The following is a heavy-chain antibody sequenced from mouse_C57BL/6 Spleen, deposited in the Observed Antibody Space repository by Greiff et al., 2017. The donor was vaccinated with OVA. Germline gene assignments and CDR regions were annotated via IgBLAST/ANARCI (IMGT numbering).Heavy chain of an antibody. J-gene: IGHJ3*01. V-gene: IGHV1-52*01. Sequence: QVQLQQSGAELVRPGSSVKLSCKASGYTFTSYWMHWVKQRPIQGLEWIGNIDPSDSETHYNQKFKDKATLTVDKSSSTAYMQLSSLTSEDSAVYYCARRDDYDRFAYWGQGTLVTVSA. CDR1: GYTFTSYW. CDR2: IDPSDSET. D-gene: IGHD2-4*01. CDR3: ARRDDYDRFAY.